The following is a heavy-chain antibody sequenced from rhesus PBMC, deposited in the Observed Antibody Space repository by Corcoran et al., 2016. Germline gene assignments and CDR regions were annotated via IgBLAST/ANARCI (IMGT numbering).Heavy chain of an antibody. Sequence: QVRLVQSGAEVQKPGASVKLSFKASDYTFPRYHLNWLRQAPEQGLEWMGWINPRNGNKGYAQKFQGRVTTTRDTSTSTAYMELSSLRSEDTAVYYCARGGRQSLWGSSDVNGLDSWGQGVVVTVSS. D-gene: IGHD4-29*01. CDR2: INPRNGNK. CDR1: DYTFPRYH. V-gene: IGHV1-200*01. J-gene: IGHJ6*01. CDR3: ARGGRQSLWGSSDVNGLDS.